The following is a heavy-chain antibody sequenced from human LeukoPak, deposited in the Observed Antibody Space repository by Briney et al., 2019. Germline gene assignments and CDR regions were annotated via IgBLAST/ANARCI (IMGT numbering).Heavy chain of an antibody. D-gene: IGHD1-1*01. CDR3: ARHHSKFWSYGMDV. J-gene: IGHJ6*02. Sequence: PSQTLSLTCTVSGGSISSGDYYWSWIRQPPGKGLEWIGYIFYSGSTNYNPSLQSRVTTSVDTSKNQFSLKLSSVTAADTAVYFCARHHSKFWSYGMDVWGQGTTVTVSS. V-gene: IGHV4-61*08. CDR2: IFYSGST. CDR1: GGSISSGDYY.